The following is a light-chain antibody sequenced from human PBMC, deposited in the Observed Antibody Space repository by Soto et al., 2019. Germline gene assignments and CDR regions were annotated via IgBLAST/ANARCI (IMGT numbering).Light chain of an antibody. CDR2: GAS. V-gene: IGKV3-15*01. J-gene: IGKJ1*01. Sequence: EIVMTQSPATLSVSPGERATLSCRASQSVSSNLAWYQQKPGQAPRLLIYGASTRATGIPARFSGSGSGTEFTLTISSLQSEDFEVYYCQQYNNWGTFGQGPKVEIK. CDR3: QQYNNWGT. CDR1: QSVSSN.